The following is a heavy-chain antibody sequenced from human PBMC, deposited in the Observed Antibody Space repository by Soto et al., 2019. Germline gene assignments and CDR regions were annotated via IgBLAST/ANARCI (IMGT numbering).Heavy chain of an antibody. CDR2: IIPIFDIT. D-gene: IGHD3-22*01. CDR3: ARPDEGGYSSNHHYSYALDV. CDR1: GGTFRSYS. V-gene: IGHV1-69*01. J-gene: IGHJ6*02. Sequence: QVQLVQSGAEVKKPGSSVKVSCTASGGTFRSYSISWVRQAPGQGLEWMGGIIPIFDITNYAQKFQGRVTITADESTSTAYMELSSLGSDDTAVYYCARPDEGGYSSNHHYSYALDVWGQGTTVTV.